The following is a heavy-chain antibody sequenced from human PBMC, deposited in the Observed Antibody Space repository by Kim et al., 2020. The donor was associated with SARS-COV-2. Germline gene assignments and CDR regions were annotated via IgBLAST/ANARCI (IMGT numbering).Heavy chain of an antibody. D-gene: IGHD6-19*01. J-gene: IGHJ6*02. CDR2: INHSGST. CDR1: GGSFSGYY. Sequence: SETLSLTCAVYGGSFSGYYWSWIRQPPGKGLEWIGEINHSGSTNYNPSLKSRVTISVDTSKNQFSLKLSSVTAADTAVYYCARSGIAVAGRGVYYYYGMDVWGQGTTVTVSS. CDR3: ARSGIAVAGRGVYYYYGMDV. V-gene: IGHV4-34*01.